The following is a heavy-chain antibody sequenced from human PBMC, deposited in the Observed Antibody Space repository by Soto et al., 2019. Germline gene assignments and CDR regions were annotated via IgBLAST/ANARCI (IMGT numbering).Heavy chain of an antibody. V-gene: IGHV3-72*01. D-gene: IGHD6-19*01. CDR2: TRDRANSYTT. Sequence: EVQLVESGGGLVQPGGSLRLSCAVSGFSFSDHYMDWVRQAPGKGLEWVGRTRDRANSYTTEYADSVKGRFTISRDDSKNSLYLQMNSLKTEDTAVYYCVRDSGRGWSNFDYWGQGSLVTVSS. J-gene: IGHJ4*02. CDR3: VRDSGRGWSNFDY. CDR1: GFSFSDHY.